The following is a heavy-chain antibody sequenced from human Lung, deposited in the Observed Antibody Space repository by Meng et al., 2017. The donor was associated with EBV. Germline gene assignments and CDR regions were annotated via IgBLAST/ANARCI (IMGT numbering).Heavy chain of an antibody. J-gene: IGHJ4*02. D-gene: IGHD5-18*01. CDR1: GFTFSSYA. CDR3: ARVGGYSYGPFDY. Sequence: QVELVESGGGVVQPGRSLRLSCAASGFTFSSYAMHWVRQAPGKGLEWVAVISYDGSNKYYADSVKGRFTISRDNSKNTLYLQMNSLRAEDTAVYYCARVGGYSYGPFDYWGQGTLVTVFS. CDR2: ISYDGSNK. V-gene: IGHV3-30*01.